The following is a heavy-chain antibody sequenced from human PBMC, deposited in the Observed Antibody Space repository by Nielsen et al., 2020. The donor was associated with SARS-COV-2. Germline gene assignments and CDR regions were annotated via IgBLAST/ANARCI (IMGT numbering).Heavy chain of an antibody. CDR3: ARGSTVTGYYYYGMDV. V-gene: IGHV3-23*01. J-gene: IGHJ6*02. CDR1: GFTFSSYA. CDR2: ISGSGGST. Sequence: GESLKISCAASGFTFSSYAMSWVRQAPGKGLEWVSAISGSGGSTYYADSVKGRFTISRDNSKNTLYLQMNSLRAEDTAVYYCARGSTVTGYYYYGMDVWGQGTTVTVSS. D-gene: IGHD4-17*01.